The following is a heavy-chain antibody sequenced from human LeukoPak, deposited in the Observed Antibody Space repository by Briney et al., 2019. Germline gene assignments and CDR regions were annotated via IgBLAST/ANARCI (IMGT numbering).Heavy chain of an antibody. Sequence: PSETLSLTCAVYGGSFSGYYWSWIRQPPGKGLEWIGEINHSGSTNYNPSLKSRVTISVDTSKNQFSLKLSSVTAADTAVYYCARGPPPQIYYYYGMDVWGQGTTVTVSS. CDR3: ARGPPPQIYYYYGMDV. CDR1: GGSFSGYY. V-gene: IGHV4-34*01. CDR2: INHSGST. J-gene: IGHJ6*02.